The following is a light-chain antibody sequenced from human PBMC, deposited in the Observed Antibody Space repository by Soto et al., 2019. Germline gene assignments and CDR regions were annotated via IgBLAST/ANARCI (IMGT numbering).Light chain of an antibody. CDR2: GAS. V-gene: IGKV3-20*01. CDR3: QQYGSSPLT. CDR1: ESVSDNY. Sequence: EIVLTQSPGTLSLSPRERATLSCRASESVSDNYLAWYQQRSGQAPRLVIYGASSRASAVPDRFSGSGSGADFTLTISRLEPEDFAVYYCQQYGSSPLTFGGGTKAEIK. J-gene: IGKJ4*01.